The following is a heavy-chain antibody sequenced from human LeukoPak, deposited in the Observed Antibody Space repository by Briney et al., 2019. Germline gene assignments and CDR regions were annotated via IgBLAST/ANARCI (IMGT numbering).Heavy chain of an antibody. J-gene: IGHJ3*02. D-gene: IGHD4-17*01. CDR2: ISYDGSNK. Sequence: PGRSLRLSCAASGFTFSSYAMHWVRQAPGKGLEWVAVISYDGSNKYYADSVKGRFTISRDNSKNTLYLQMNSLRAEDTAVYYCASHTPSHFYGDQPNHPDAFDIWGQGTMVTVSS. CDR1: GFTFSSYA. V-gene: IGHV3-30-3*01. CDR3: ASHTPSHFYGDQPNHPDAFDI.